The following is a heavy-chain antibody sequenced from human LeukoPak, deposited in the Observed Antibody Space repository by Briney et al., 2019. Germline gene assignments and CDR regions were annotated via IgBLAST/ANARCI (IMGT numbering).Heavy chain of an antibody. Sequence: ASVKVSCKASGGTFSSYTISWVRQAPGQGLEWMGRIIPILGIANYAQKFQGRVTITADKSTSTAYMELSSLRSEDTAVYYCAREKTGIKYYFDYWGQGTLVTVSS. D-gene: IGHD1-1*01. CDR2: IIPILGIA. V-gene: IGHV1-69*04. J-gene: IGHJ4*02. CDR3: AREKTGIKYYFDY. CDR1: GGTFSSYT.